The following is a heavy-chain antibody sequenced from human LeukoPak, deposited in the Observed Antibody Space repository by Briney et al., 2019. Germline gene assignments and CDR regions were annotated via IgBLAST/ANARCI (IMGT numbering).Heavy chain of an antibody. CDR1: GYTFTNYG. Sequence: SVKVSCKASGYTFTNYGISWVRQAPGQGLEWMGGIIPIFGTANYAQKFQGRVTITTDESTSTAYMELSSLRSEDTAVYYCARSYYDSSGYYYVDYWGQGTLVTVSS. CDR3: ARSYYDSSGYYYVDY. J-gene: IGHJ4*02. D-gene: IGHD3-22*01. CDR2: IIPIFGTA. V-gene: IGHV1-69*05.